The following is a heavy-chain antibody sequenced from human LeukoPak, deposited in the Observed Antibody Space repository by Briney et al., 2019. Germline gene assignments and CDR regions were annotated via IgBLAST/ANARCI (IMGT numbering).Heavy chain of an antibody. V-gene: IGHV3-30*18. J-gene: IGHJ4*02. Sequence: GGSLRLSCAAPGFTFSSYGMHWVRQAPGKGLEWVAIISYDGSNKYYTDSVKGRFTISRDNSKNTLYLQMNSLRAEDTAVYYCAKNYYDNSGYYANYFDYWSQGTLVTVSS. CDR1: GFTFSSYG. CDR3: AKNYYDNSGYYANYFDY. CDR2: ISYDGSNK. D-gene: IGHD3-22*01.